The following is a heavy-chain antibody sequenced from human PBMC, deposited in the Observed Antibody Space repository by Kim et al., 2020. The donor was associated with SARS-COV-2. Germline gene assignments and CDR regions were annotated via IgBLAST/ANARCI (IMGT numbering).Heavy chain of an antibody. Sequence: THSTPSLKSRVTISVDTSKNQFSLKLSSVTAADTAVYYCARAGLQYYFDYWGQGTLVTVSS. D-gene: IGHD6-19*01. CDR2: T. J-gene: IGHJ4*02. CDR3: ARAGLQYYFDY. V-gene: IGHV4-39*07.